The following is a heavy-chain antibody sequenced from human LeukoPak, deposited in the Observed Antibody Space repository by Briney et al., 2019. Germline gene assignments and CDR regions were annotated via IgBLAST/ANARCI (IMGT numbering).Heavy chain of an antibody. V-gene: IGHV4-34*01. D-gene: IGHD6-13*01. CDR1: GGSFSGYY. Sequence: SETLSLTCAVYGGSFSGYYWSWIRQPPGKGLEWIGEINHSGSTNYNPSLKSRVAISVDTSKNQFSLKLSSVTAADTAVYYCARVVNIAASHFDYWGQGTLVTVSS. CDR2: INHSGST. CDR3: ARVVNIAASHFDY. J-gene: IGHJ4*02.